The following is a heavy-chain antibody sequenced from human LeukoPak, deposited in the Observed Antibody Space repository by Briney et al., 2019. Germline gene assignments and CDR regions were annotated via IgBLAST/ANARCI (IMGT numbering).Heavy chain of an antibody. V-gene: IGHV3-23*01. D-gene: IGHD6-13*01. CDR1: GFTFSIYA. CDR3: AKADKQYIIALDY. J-gene: IGHJ4*02. CDR2: ITSSGDGT. Sequence: GGSLRLSCAASGFTFSIYAMSWVRQAPGKGLQWVSSITSSGDGTYYADSVKGRFTISRDNSENMLYLQMNSLRVEDTAVYYCAKADKQYIIALDYWGQGTLVTVSS.